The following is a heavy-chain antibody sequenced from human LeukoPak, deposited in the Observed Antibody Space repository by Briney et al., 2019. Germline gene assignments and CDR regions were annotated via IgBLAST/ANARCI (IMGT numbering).Heavy chain of an antibody. V-gene: IGHV3-74*01. CDR1: GFTFSSYW. J-gene: IGHJ4*02. D-gene: IGHD3-10*01. CDR2: INSDGSST. CDR3: ARGRYYGSGSYLLGY. Sequence: PGGSLRLSCAASGFTFSSYWMHWVRQAPGKGLVWVSRINSDGSSTSYADSVKGRFTISRDNAKNTLYLQMNSLRAEDTAVYYRARGRYYGSGSYLLGYWGQGTLVTVSS.